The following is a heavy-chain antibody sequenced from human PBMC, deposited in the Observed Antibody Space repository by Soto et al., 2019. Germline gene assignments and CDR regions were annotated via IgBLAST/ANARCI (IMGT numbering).Heavy chain of an antibody. D-gene: IGHD3-16*01. Sequence: VQLLESGGGLEQPGGSLRLSCAASGPSFRTYGMSWVRQAPGKGLEWVSSISGSDGRTYYPDSVKGRFTISRDNSKNTLYVQTNSMRAEATAVYCGGEVGGGKNYRALDYWGQGTLVTVSS. CDR3: GEVGGGKNYRALDY. CDR2: ISGSDGRT. CDR1: GPSFRTYG. J-gene: IGHJ4*02. V-gene: IGHV3-23*01.